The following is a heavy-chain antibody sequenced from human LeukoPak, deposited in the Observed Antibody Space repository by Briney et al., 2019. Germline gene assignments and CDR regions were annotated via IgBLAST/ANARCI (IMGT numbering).Heavy chain of an antibody. CDR1: GFTFSSYW. CDR2: INQDVSAK. V-gene: IGHV3-7*01. Sequence: GGSLRLSCAASGFTFSSYWMSWVRQAPGKGLEWVANINQDVSAKYYVDSVKGRFTISRDNAKNMLYLQMNSLRAEDTAVYYCARESLTDIVVVGAFDIWGQGTLVTVSS. D-gene: IGHD2-15*01. CDR3: ARESLTDIVVVGAFDI. J-gene: IGHJ4*02.